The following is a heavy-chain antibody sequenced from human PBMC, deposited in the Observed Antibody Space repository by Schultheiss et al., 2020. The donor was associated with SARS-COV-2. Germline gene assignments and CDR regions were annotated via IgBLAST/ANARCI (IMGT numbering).Heavy chain of an antibody. J-gene: IGHJ6*02. CDR2: ISGSGGST. Sequence: GGSLRLSCAASGFTFSSYAMSWVRQAPGKGLEWVSAISGSGGSTYYADSVKGRFTISRDNSKNTLYLQMNSLRAEDTAVYYCAKDGYSSGWTYYYYGMDVWGQGTTVTVSS. V-gene: IGHV3-23*01. CDR1: GFTFSSYA. D-gene: IGHD6-19*01. CDR3: AKDGYSSGWTYYYYGMDV.